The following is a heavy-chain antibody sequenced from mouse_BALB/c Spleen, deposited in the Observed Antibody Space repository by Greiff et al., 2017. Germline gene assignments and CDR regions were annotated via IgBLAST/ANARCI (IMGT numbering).Heavy chain of an antibody. Sequence: QVQLKESGAELVRPGSSVKISCKASGYAFSSYWMNWVKQRPGQGLEWIGQIYPGDGDTNYNGKFKGKATLTADKSSSTAYMQLSSLTSEDSAVYFCARARYYGFDYWGQGTTLTVSS. CDR2: IYPGDGDT. D-gene: IGHD1-1*01. CDR3: ARARYYGFDY. CDR1: GYAFSSYW. J-gene: IGHJ2*01. V-gene: IGHV1-80*01.